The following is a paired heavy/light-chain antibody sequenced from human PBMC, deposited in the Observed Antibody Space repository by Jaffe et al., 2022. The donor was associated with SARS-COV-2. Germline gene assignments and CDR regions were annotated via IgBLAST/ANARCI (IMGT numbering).Light chain of an antibody. V-gene: IGKV4-1*01. CDR1: QSVLYSSNNKNY. Sequence: DIVMTQSPDSLAVSLGERATINCKSSQSVLYSSNNKNYLAWYQQKPGQPPKLLIYWASTRESGVPDRFSGSGSGTDFTLTISSLQAEDVAVYHCQQYYNIPFTFGPGTKVDIK. CDR3: QQYYNIPFT. CDR2: WAS. J-gene: IGKJ3*01.
Heavy chain of an antibody. CDR3: AKGRGGSCYSPIDY. J-gene: IGHJ4*02. Sequence: EVQLVESGGGLVQPGGSLTLSCAASGFTFSNYAMSWVRQAPGKGLEWVSVISGSGDSTYYGDSVKGRFSISRDTSKNTLYLQMNSLRAEDTAVYYCAKGRGGSCYSPIDYWGQGTLVPVSS. V-gene: IGHV3-23*04. CDR2: ISGSGDST. D-gene: IGHD2-15*01. CDR1: GFTFSNYA.